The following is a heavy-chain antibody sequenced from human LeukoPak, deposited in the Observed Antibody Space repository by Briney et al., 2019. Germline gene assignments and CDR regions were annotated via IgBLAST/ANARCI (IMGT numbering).Heavy chain of an antibody. V-gene: IGHV4-59*08. D-gene: IGHD2-2*01. CDR2: IYYSGST. CDR1: GGSFSGYY. Sequence: SETLSLTCAVYGGSFSGYYWSWIRQPPGKGLEWIGYIYYSGSTNYNPSLKSRVTISVDTSKNQFSLKLSSVTAADTAVYYCARRAAPAAFRDAFDIWGQGTMVTVSS. J-gene: IGHJ3*02. CDR3: ARRAAPAAFRDAFDI.